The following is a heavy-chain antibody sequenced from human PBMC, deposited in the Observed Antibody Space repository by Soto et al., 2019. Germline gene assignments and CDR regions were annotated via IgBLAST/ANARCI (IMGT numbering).Heavy chain of an antibody. CDR1: GFTFSNSA. CDR2: ISAAGRSA. J-gene: IGHJ4*02. CDR3: AKDGHWLDVLLDS. V-gene: IGHV3-23*01. Sequence: EVQLLESGGGLVQPGGSLRLSCTASGFTFSNSAMTWVRQAPGKELEWVSIISAAGRSAYHADSVKGRFTISRDNSKNTLYLRMTSLRAEDTAVYYCAKDGHWLDVLLDSWGQGTLVTVSS. D-gene: IGHD6-19*01.